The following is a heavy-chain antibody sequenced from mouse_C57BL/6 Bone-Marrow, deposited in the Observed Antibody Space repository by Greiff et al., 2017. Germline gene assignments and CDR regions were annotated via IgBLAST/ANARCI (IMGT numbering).Heavy chain of an antibody. CDR3: TRYHHSNYWYFDV. J-gene: IGHJ1*03. V-gene: IGHV1-15*01. D-gene: IGHD2-5*01. Sequence: VKLMESGAELVRPGASVTLSCKASGYTFTDYEMHWVKQTPVHGLEWIGAIYPDTGGTAYNQKFKGKAILTADKSSSTAYMELRSLTSEDSAVYYCTRYHHSNYWYFDVWGTGTTVTVSS. CDR2: IYPDTGGT. CDR1: GYTFTDYE.